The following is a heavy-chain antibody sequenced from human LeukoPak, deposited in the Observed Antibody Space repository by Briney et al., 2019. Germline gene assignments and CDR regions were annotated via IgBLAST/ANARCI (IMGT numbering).Heavy chain of an antibody. D-gene: IGHD2-2*01. CDR3: ARDGTSTDDY. CDR2: ISGNNDNP. Sequence: ASVKVSCKASGYTFSNFGISWVRQAPGQGLEWMGWISGNNDNPNYGQKFQGRLAVTTDSSTSTAYMELRNLRSDDTAVYYCARDGTSTDDYWGQGTLVTVSS. CDR1: GYTFSNFG. V-gene: IGHV1-18*01. J-gene: IGHJ4*02.